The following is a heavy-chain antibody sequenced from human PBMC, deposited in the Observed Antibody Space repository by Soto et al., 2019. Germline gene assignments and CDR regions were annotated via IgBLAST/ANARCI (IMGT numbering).Heavy chain of an antibody. CDR1: GFTFPSYS. CDR3: AKRDSGSGTSPPLLGR. V-gene: IGHV3-23*01. D-gene: IGHD3-10*01. J-gene: IGHJ4*02. Sequence: EVQLLESGGGLVQPGGSLRLSCAASGFTFPSYSMNWVRQAPGKGLEWVSTIRGGDTTFYADSLKGRFTISRDESKNTMYLEMNSLRVVDTAVYCCAKRDSGSGTSPPLLGRWGQGNLVTVSS. CDR2: IRGGDTT.